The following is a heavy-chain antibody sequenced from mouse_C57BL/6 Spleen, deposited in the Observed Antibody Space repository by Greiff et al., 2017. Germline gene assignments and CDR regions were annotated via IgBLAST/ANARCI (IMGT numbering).Heavy chain of an antibody. D-gene: IGHD4-1*01. CDR2: IDPSDSYT. CDR3: ARELTGKAAY. J-gene: IGHJ3*01. V-gene: IGHV1-69*01. Sequence: QVQLQQPGAELVMPGASVKLSCKASGYTFTSYWMHWVKQRPGQGLEWIGEIDPSDSYTNYNQKFKGKSTLTVDKSSSTAYMQLSSLTSEDSAVYYCARELTGKAAYWGQGTLVTVSA. CDR1: GYTFTSYW.